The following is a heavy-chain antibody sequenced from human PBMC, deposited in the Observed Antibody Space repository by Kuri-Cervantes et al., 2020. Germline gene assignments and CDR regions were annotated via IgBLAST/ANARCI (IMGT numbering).Heavy chain of an antibody. J-gene: IGHJ6*03. Sequence: GGSLRLSCAASGFTFSDYYMSWIRQAPGKGLEWVSYISSSGSTIYYADSVKGRFTISRDNAKNSLYLQMNSLRAEDTAVYYCARVEVTTNYYYYMDVWGKGTTVTVSS. CDR1: GFTFSDYY. D-gene: IGHD4-17*01. CDR3: ARVEVTTNYYYYMDV. CDR2: ISSSGSTI. V-gene: IGHV3-11*04.